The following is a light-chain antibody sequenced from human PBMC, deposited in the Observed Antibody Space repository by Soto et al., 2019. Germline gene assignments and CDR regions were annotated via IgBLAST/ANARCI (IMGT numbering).Light chain of an antibody. CDR1: QSVSSY. CDR3: QQRSN. J-gene: IGKJ5*01. V-gene: IGKV3-11*01. Sequence: EIVLTQSPATLSLSPGERATLSCRASQSVSSYLAWYQQKPGQAPRLLIYDASNRATGISARFSGSGSGTGFTLAISSLEPEDFAVYYCQQRSNFGPGTRLEIK. CDR2: DAS.